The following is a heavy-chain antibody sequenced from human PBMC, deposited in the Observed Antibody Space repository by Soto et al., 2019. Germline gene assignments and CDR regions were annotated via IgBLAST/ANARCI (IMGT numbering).Heavy chain of an antibody. Sequence: SETLSLTCTVSGGSISSSDWSWIRQPPGKGLEWLAHIYYSGSTNYNPSLKSRVTISVDTSKNQFSLKMNSVTAADTAVYYCARSSMFPLDYFDFWGQGTVVAVSS. CDR2: IYYSGST. D-gene: IGHD3-10*02. CDR1: GGSISSSD. J-gene: IGHJ4*02. V-gene: IGHV4-59*01. CDR3: ARSSMFPLDYFDF.